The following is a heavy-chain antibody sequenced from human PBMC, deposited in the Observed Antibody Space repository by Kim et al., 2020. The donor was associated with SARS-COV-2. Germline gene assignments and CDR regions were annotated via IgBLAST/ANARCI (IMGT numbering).Heavy chain of an antibody. J-gene: IGHJ4*02. CDR1: GFTVSSNY. D-gene: IGHD5-18*01. V-gene: IGHV3-53*04. Sequence: GGSLRLSCAASGFTVSSNYMSWVRQAPGKGLEWVSVIYSGGSTYYADSVKGRFTISRHNSKNTLYLQMNSLRAEDTAVYYCARVGDSYGQAYFDYWGQGTLVTVSS. CDR2: IYSGGST. CDR3: ARVGDSYGQAYFDY.